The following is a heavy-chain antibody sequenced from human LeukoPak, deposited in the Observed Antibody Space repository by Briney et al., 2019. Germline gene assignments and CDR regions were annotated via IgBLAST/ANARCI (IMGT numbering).Heavy chain of an antibody. V-gene: IGHV3-7*03. CDR3: ARERRRLVGFDP. CDR2: IKQDGSEK. Sequence: ETLSLTCAVYGGSFSGYYWSWIRQPPGKGLEWVANIKQDGSEKYYVDSVRGRFTISRDNAKNSLYLQMNSLRAEDTAVYYCARERRRLVGFDPWGQGTLVTVSS. J-gene: IGHJ5*02. CDR1: GGSFSGYY.